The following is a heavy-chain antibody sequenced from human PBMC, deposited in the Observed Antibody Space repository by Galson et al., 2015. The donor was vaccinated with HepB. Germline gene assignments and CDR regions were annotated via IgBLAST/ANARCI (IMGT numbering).Heavy chain of an antibody. CDR3: TRGRYCAGDSCNDWFDP. J-gene: IGHJ5*02. CDR1: GYTFTDYY. Sequence: VKVSCKVSGYTFTDYYIHWVQRAPGKGLEWMGLVDPEDADTIYAEKFQGRVTITADTSTDTAYMEFSSLTSEDTAVYYCTRGRYCAGDSCNDWFDPWGQGTLVTVSS. V-gene: IGHV1-69-2*01. CDR2: VDPEDADT. D-gene: IGHD2-15*01.